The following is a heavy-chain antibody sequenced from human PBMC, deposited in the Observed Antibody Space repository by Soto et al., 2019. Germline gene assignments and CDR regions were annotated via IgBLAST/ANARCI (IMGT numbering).Heavy chain of an antibody. CDR3: ARDYGDYGQADY. V-gene: IGHV4-30-4*01. CDR1: GGSISSGDYY. J-gene: IGHJ4*02. Sequence: SETLSLTCTVSGGSISSGDYYWSWIRQPPGKGLEWIGYIYYSGSTYYNPSLKSRVTISVDTSKNQFSLKLSSVTAADTAVYYCARDYGDYGQADYWGQGTLVTVSS. D-gene: IGHD4-17*01. CDR2: IYYSGST.